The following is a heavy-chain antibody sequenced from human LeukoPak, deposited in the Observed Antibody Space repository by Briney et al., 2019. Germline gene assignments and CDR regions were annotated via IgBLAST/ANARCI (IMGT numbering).Heavy chain of an antibody. V-gene: IGHV4-59*01. CDR1: GGSISSYY. CDR2: IYYSGST. D-gene: IGHD1-26*01. J-gene: IGHJ4*02. Sequence: SETLSLTCTVSGGSISSYYWSWIRQPPGKGLEWIGYIYYSGSTNYNPSLKSRVTISVDTSKNQFSLKLSSVTAADTAVYYCARDQDRRGSYHVTDYWGQGTLVTVSS. CDR3: ARDQDRRGSYHVTDY.